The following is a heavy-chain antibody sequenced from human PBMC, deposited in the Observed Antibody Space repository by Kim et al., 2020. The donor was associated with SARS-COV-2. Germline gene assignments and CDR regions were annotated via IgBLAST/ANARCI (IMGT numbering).Heavy chain of an antibody. D-gene: IGHD3-3*01. CDR3: ARGVTRFSWLGIRGGMDV. CDR1: GYSFTSYW. Sequence: GESLKISCKGSGYSFTSYWIGWVRQMPGKGLEWMGIIYPGDSDTGYSPSFQGQVTISADKSISTAYLQWSSLKASDTAMYYCARGVTRFSWLGIRGGMDVWGQGTTVTVSS. CDR2: IYPGDSDT. J-gene: IGHJ6*02. V-gene: IGHV5-51*01.